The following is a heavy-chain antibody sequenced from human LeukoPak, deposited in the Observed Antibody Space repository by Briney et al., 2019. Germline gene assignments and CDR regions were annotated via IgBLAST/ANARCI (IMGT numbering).Heavy chain of an antibody. CDR1: GFTFSSYA. CDR2: ISGTGGST. D-gene: IGHD6-19*01. Sequence: GGSLRLSCAASGFTFSSYAMSWVRQAPGKGLEWVSAISGTGGSTYYADSVKGRFTISRDNSKNTLYLQMNSLRAEDTAVYYCAKADSSGWSTFDYWGQGTLVTVSS. V-gene: IGHV3-23*01. J-gene: IGHJ4*02. CDR3: AKADSSGWSTFDY.